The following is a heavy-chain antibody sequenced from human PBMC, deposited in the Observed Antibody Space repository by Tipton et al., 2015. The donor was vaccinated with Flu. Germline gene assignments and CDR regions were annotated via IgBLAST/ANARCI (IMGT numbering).Heavy chain of an antibody. J-gene: IGHJ4*02. V-gene: IGHV1-24*01. D-gene: IGHD1-14*01. CDR2: FDPEDGER. Sequence: QSGPEVKKPGASVKVSCKVSGYTLSEKAMHWVRQVPGKGLEWMGGFDPEDGERLYAQNFQGRVTMTEDTLTNTAYMELSSLRSDDTAIFYCATLTGGDYWGQGTLVTVSS. CDR3: ATLTGGDY. CDR1: GYTLSEKA.